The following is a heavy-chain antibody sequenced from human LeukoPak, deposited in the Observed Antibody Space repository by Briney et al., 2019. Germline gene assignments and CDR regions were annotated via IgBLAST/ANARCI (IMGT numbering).Heavy chain of an antibody. J-gene: IGHJ5*02. CDR2: ISGKTGKV. D-gene: IGHD1-26*01. CDR3: AREIVGAPSNWFDP. CDR1: GYDFTDCG. Sequence: GASVKVSCKASGYDFTDCGIAWVRQAPGQGLEWMGSISGKTGKVDVAQEFQGRVTLTRDTSISTAYMELSRLRSDDTAVYYCAREIVGAPSNWFDPWGQGTLVTVSS. V-gene: IGHV1-2*02.